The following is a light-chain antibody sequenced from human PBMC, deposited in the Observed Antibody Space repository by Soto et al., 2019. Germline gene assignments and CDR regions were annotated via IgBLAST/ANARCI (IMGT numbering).Light chain of an antibody. J-gene: IGLJ2*01. CDR2: SNN. Sequence: QSVLTQPPSASGTPGQRVTISCSGSSSNIGSNTVNWYQQLPGTAPKLLIYSNNQRPSGVPDRCSGSKSGTSASLAISGRQSEDEADYYCAGWDDSLNGVVFGGGTKLTVL. CDR1: SSNIGSNT. V-gene: IGLV1-44*01. CDR3: AGWDDSLNGVV.